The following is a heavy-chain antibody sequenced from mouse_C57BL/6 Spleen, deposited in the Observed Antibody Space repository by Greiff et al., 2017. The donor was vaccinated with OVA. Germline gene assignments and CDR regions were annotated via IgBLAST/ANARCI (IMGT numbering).Heavy chain of an antibody. J-gene: IGHJ4*01. CDR1: GYTFTDYY. Sequence: VQLQQSGPELVKPGASVKISCKASGYTFTDYYMNWVKQSHGKSLEWIGDINPNNGGTSYNQKFKGKATLTVDKSSSTAYMELRSLTSEDSAVYYCASYSKEAMDYWGQGTSVTVSS. V-gene: IGHV1-26*01. CDR3: ASYSKEAMDY. D-gene: IGHD2-5*01. CDR2: INPNNGGT.